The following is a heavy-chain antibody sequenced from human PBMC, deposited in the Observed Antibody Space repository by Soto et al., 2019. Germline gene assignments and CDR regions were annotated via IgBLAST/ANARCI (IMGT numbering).Heavy chain of an antibody. Sequence: ASVQVSFKATGYTFTSYYIHWLRQAPGQGLEWVGIIKPRGGSTSHAKKFQGRVTMTRDTSTSTVYMEMSSLRSEDTAVYYCARALFRGSGFDHWGQGTLVTVSS. CDR1: GYTFTSYY. V-gene: IGHV1-46*01. D-gene: IGHD3-10*01. J-gene: IGHJ5*02. CDR3: ARALFRGSGFDH. CDR2: IKPRGGST.